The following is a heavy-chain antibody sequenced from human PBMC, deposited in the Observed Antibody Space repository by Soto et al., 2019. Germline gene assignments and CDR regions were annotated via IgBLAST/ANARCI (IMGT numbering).Heavy chain of an antibody. CDR3: ARLYCTTSTCDSWFDP. V-gene: IGHV5-10-1*01. CDR2: IDPRDSYV. J-gene: IGHJ5*02. D-gene: IGHD2-2*01. Sequence: GESLKISCTGFGYTFTTFWISWVRQMPGKGLEWMGRIDPRDSYVNYSPSFQGHVTISADKSISTAYLRWGSLKASDTAMSYCARLYCTTSTCDSWFDPWGQGTLVTGSS. CDR1: GYTFTTFW.